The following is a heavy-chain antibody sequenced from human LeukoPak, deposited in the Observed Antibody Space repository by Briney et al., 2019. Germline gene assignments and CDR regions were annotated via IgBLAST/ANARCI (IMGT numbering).Heavy chain of an antibody. J-gene: IGHJ4*02. CDR3: ARVTVTTGLDY. Sequence: GGSLRLSCAASGFTFSSYAMSWVRQAPGKGLEWVSAISGSGGSTYYADSVKGRFTISRDNSKNTLYLQMSSLRSGDTAVYYCARVTVTTGLDYWGQGTLVTVSS. V-gene: IGHV3-23*01. D-gene: IGHD4-17*01. CDR1: GFTFSSYA. CDR2: ISGSGGST.